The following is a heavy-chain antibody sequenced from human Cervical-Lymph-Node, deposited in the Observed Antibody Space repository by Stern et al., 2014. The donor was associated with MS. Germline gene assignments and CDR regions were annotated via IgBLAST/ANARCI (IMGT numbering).Heavy chain of an antibody. CDR3: ARIARYCSGGSCYSDAFDI. J-gene: IGHJ3*02. CDR1: GFSLSNARMG. V-gene: IGHV2-26*01. D-gene: IGHD2-15*01. CDR2: NFSNDEK. Sequence: QVTLKESGPVLVKPTETLTLTCTVSGFSLSNARMGVSWIRQPPGKALEWLAHNFSNDEKSLSPSLQSRPTISKDPSKSQVVLTMTNMDPVDTATYYCARIARYCSGGSCYSDAFDIGGQGTMVTVSS.